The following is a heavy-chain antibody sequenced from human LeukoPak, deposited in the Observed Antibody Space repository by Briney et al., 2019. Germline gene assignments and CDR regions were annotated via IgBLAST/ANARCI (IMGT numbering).Heavy chain of an antibody. CDR3: AREADCSGGSCYRGSFDI. J-gene: IGHJ3*02. V-gene: IGHV3-33*01. D-gene: IGHD2-15*01. Sequence: PGESLRLSCAASGFTFRQNAMHWVRQAPGKGLEWVAAIWYNGSNDYNADSVQGRFTISRDNSKNTLSLQMNSLRAEDTAVYYCAREADCSGGSCYRGSFDIWGQGTMVTVSS. CDR1: GFTFRQNA. CDR2: IWYNGSND.